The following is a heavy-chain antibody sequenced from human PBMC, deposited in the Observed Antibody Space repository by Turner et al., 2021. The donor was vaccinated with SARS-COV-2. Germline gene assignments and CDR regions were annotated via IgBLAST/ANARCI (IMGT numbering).Heavy chain of an antibody. V-gene: IGHV1-18*01. CDR3: ARRGGVYRPVDY. J-gene: IGHJ4*02. Sequence: QVQLVQSGAEVKKPGASVKVSCKASGYTFISYGISWVRQATGQGLEWMGWITAYNGNTDYAQKLQGRVTMTTNTSMSTDYMELRSLRSDDTAVYYCARRGGVYRPVDYWGQGTLVTVSS. CDR1: GYTFISYG. CDR2: ITAYNGNT. D-gene: IGHD2-8*02.